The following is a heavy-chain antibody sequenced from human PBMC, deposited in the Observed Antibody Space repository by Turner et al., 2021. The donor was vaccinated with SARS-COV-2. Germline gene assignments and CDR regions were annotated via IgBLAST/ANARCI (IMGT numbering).Heavy chain of an antibody. J-gene: IGHJ4*02. CDR3: AKVEYCSGGSCYYGGHYFDY. CDR2: ISGSSGST. CDR1: GCTFSSYA. D-gene: IGHD2-15*01. Sequence: EVQLLESGGGLVQPGGSLRLSCADSGCTFSSYAMSWVRQAPGKGLEWVSAISGSSGSTYYADSVKGRFTISRDNSKNTLYLQMNSLRAEDTAVYYCAKVEYCSGGSCYYGGHYFDYWGQGTLVTVSS. V-gene: IGHV3-23*01.